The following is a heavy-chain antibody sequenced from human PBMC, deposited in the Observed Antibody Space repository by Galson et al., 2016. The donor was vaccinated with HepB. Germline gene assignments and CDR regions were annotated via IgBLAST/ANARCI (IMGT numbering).Heavy chain of an antibody. J-gene: IGHJ5*02. Sequence: SLRLSCAVSGFTFSRHWMSWVRQAPGKGLEWVANIKQSGSEKYYVDSVKGRFTISRDNAKNSLYLQMNSLRAEDTAVYFCARVMNSGYPFSWGQGTLVTVSS. D-gene: IGHD3-22*01. CDR3: ARVMNSGYPFS. V-gene: IGHV3-7*01. CDR2: IKQSGSEK. CDR1: GFTFSRHW.